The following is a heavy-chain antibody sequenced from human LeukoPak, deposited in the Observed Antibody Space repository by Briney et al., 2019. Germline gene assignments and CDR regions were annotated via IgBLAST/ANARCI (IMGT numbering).Heavy chain of an antibody. CDR3: ARDRLDGNNWNDCDY. Sequence: PGGSLRLSCAASGFTFSNYAMHWVRQAPGKGLEWLAIISYDGSNKYYADSVKGRSTISRDNSKNTLYVQMNGLRVDDTAVYYCARDRLDGNNWNDCDYWGQGTLVTVSS. V-gene: IGHV3-30-3*01. CDR1: GFTFSNYA. J-gene: IGHJ4*02. D-gene: IGHD1-1*01. CDR2: ISYDGSNK.